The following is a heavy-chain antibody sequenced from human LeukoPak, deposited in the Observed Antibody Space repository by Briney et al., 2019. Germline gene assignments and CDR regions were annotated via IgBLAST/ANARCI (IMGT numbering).Heavy chain of an antibody. Sequence: GGSLRLSCAASGFTVSSNYMSWVRQAPGKGLEWVSGINWNGGSTGYADSVKGRFTISRDNAKNSLYLQMNSLRAEDTALYHCARGSYYYGSGSYGDYWGQGTLVTVSS. CDR2: INWNGGST. CDR3: ARGSYYYGSGSYGDY. D-gene: IGHD3-10*01. V-gene: IGHV3-20*01. CDR1: GFTVSSNY. J-gene: IGHJ4*02.